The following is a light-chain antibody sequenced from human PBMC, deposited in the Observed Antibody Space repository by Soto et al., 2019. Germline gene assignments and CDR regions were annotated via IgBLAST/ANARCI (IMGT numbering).Light chain of an antibody. Sequence: SYELTQPLSVSVALGQTARITCGGNNIGSKNVHWYQQKPGQAPVLVIYRDSNRPSGIPERFSGSNSGNTATLTISRAQAGDEADYYCQVWDSSIHVVFGVGTKLTVL. J-gene: IGLJ2*01. V-gene: IGLV3-9*01. CDR2: RDS. CDR1: NIGSKN. CDR3: QVWDSSIHVV.